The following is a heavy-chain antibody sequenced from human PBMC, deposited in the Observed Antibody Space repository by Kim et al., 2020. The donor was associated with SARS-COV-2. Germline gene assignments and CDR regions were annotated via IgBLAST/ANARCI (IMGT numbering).Heavy chain of an antibody. Sequence: SETLSLTCAVYGGSFSGYYWSWIRQPPGKGLEWIGEINHSGSTNYNPSLKSRVTISVDTSKNQFSLKLSSVTAADTAVYYCARFNAIGVAPTVGFDYWGQGTLVTVSS. D-gene: IGHD4-17*01. J-gene: IGHJ4*02. V-gene: IGHV4-34*01. CDR1: GGSFSGYY. CDR2: INHSGST. CDR3: ARFNAIGVAPTVGFDY.